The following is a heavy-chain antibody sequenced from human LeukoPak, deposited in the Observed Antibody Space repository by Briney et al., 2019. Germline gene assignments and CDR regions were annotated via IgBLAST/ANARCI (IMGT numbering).Heavy chain of an antibody. J-gene: IGHJ4*02. CDR1: GYTFTSYG. CDR3: ARVTLTYYGSGSPSDY. V-gene: IGHV1-18*01. Sequence: GASVKVSCKASGYTFTSYGISWVRQAPGQGLEWMGWISAYNGNTNYAQKLQGRVTMTTDASTSTAYMELRSLRSDDTAVYYCARVTLTYYGSGSPSDYWGQGTLVTVSS. D-gene: IGHD3-10*01. CDR2: ISAYNGNT.